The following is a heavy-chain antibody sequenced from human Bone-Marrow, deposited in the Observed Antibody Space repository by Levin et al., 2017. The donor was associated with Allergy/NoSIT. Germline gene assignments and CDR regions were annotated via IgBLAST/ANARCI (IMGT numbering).Heavy chain of an antibody. D-gene: IGHD4/OR15-4a*01. CDR3: ARDRLWPTDTFDC. CDR2: IYSSGTST. V-gene: IGHV3-23*01. J-gene: IGHJ4*02. Sequence: GGSLRLSCAGSGFTFGNYGMSWVRLAPGRGLEWISAIYSSGTSTYYAGSVRGRFTISRDNSANTLYLQMNGLRAEDTAVYYCARDRLWPTDTFDCWGQGTLVTVSS. CDR1: GFTFGNYG.